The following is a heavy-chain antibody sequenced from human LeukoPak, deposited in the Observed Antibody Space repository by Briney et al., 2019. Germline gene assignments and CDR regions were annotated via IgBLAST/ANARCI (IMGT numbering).Heavy chain of an antibody. J-gene: IGHJ4*02. CDR1: GFTFSSYS. Sequence: PGGSLRLSCAASGFTFSSYSMNWVRQAPGKGLEWVSYISSSSTIYYADSVKGRFTISRDNAKDSLYLQMNSLRAEDTAVYYCARDMYYDFWSGSTNFDYWGQGTLVTVSS. D-gene: IGHD3-3*01. V-gene: IGHV3-48*01. CDR3: ARDMYYDFWSGSTNFDY. CDR2: ISSSSTI.